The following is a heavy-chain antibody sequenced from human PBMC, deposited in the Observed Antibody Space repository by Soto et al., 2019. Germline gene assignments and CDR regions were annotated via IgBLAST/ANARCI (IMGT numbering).Heavy chain of an antibody. CDR2: FDPEDGET. J-gene: IGHJ6*02. D-gene: IGHD3-10*01. Sequence: ASVKVSCKVSGYPLTELSIHWVRQAPGKGLEWMGGFDPEDGETIYAQKFQGRVTMTEDTSTDTAYMELSSLRSEDTAVYYCATDRSSGYGMDVWGQGTTVTVSS. CDR1: GYPLTELS. CDR3: ATDRSSGYGMDV. V-gene: IGHV1-24*01.